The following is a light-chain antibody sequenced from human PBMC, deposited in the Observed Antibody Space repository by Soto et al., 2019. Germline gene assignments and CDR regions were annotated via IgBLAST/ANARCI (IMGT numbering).Light chain of an antibody. CDR1: SSDVGGFEY. CDR3: GSITRSSTSV. J-gene: IGLJ1*01. V-gene: IGLV2-14*01. CDR2: DVT. Sequence: QSVLSQPASVSGSPGQSITISCTGTSSDVGGFEYVSWYQHQPGKAPKLIIYDVTKRPSGVSNRFSGSKSGNTPSLTISGIQAEDEGDYYCGSITRSSTSVFGTGTKVTVL.